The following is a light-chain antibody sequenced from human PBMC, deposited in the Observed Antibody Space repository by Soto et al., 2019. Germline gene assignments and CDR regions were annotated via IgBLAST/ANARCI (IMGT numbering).Light chain of an antibody. CDR1: QSISTW. J-gene: IGKJ5*01. CDR3: QQYNSYST. V-gene: IGKV1-5*03. CDR2: KAS. Sequence: DIQMTQSPSTLSASVGDRVTITCRASQSISTWLAWYQQKPGKAPKVLIYKASSLERGDPSRFSGSGSVTEVTLTISSLQPDDFATYYCQQYNSYSTFGQGTRLEI.